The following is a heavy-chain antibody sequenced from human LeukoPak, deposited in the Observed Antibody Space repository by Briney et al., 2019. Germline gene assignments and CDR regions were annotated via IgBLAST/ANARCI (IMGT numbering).Heavy chain of an antibody. CDR1: GFTFSNYD. J-gene: IGHJ4*02. CDR2: ISGSGGST. V-gene: IGHV3-23*01. D-gene: IGHD3-10*01. CDR3: AFNYYGSGSYYLPFDY. Sequence: PGGSLRLSCAASGFTFSNYDMSWVRQAPGKGLEWVSAISGSGGSTYYADSVKGRFTISRDNSKNTLYLQMNSLRAEDTAVYYCAFNYYGSGSYYLPFDYWGQGTLVTVSS.